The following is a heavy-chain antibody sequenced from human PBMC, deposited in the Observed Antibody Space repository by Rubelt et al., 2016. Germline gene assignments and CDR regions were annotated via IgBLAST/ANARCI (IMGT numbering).Heavy chain of an antibody. Sequence: EWVANIKQDGSEKYYVDSVKGRFTISRDNAKNSLYLQMNSLRAEDTAVYYCARVRQWLVREVDYWGQGTLVTVSS. CDR2: IKQDGSEK. CDR3: ARVRQWLVREVDY. J-gene: IGHJ4*02. V-gene: IGHV3-7*01. D-gene: IGHD6-19*01.